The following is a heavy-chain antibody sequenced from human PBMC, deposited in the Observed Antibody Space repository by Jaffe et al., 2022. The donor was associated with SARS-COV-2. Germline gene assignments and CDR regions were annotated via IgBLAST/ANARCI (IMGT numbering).Heavy chain of an antibody. CDR1: GDSISSHY. Sequence: QVQLQESGPGLVKPSETLSLTCTVSGDSISSHYWSWIRQPPGKGLEWIGYIHYSGITKYNPSLRSRVTISVDTYKKQFSLKLSSVTAADTALYFCARGGAAYCGGGSCYSGFDPWGQGTLVTVSS. CDR3: ARGGAAYCGGGSCYSGFDP. CDR2: IHYSGIT. V-gene: IGHV4-59*11. D-gene: IGHD2-15*01. J-gene: IGHJ5*02.